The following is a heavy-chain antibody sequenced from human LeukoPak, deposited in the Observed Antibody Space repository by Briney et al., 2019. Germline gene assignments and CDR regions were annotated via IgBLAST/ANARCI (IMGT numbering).Heavy chain of an antibody. D-gene: IGHD3-10*01. V-gene: IGHV4-31*03. Sequence: PSQTLSLTCTVSADSLSSGGHYWAWIRQLPGKGLESIGFIHHSGSSRHNPSLKDRVAISVDASRKQFALRLSSVTAADTDIYYCARGGNRFGGFYFDYWGQGIQVIVSS. CDR1: ADSLSSGGHY. CDR2: IHHSGSS. CDR3: ARGGNRFGGFYFDY. J-gene: IGHJ4*02.